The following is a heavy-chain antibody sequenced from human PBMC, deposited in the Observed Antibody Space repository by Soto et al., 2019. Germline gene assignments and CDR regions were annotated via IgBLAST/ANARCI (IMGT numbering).Heavy chain of an antibody. CDR1: GFTFSDYY. Sequence: GGSLRLSCAASGFTFSDYYMSWIRQAPGKGLEWVSYISSSGSTIYYADSVKGRFTISRDNAKNSLYLQMNSLRAEDTAVYYCARTGFGELSTLALLDYWGQGTLVTVSS. D-gene: IGHD3-10*01. J-gene: IGHJ4*02. V-gene: IGHV3-11*01. CDR2: ISSSGSTI. CDR3: ARTGFGELSTLALLDY.